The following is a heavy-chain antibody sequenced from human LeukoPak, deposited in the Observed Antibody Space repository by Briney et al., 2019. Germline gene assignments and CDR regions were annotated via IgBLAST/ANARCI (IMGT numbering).Heavy chain of an antibody. V-gene: IGHV1-69*13. CDR1: GYTFTSYD. Sequence: VKVSCKASGYTFTSYDINWMRQAPGQGLEWMGGIIPIFGTANYAQKFQGRVTITTDESTSTAYMELSSLRSEDTAVYYCARNSLSWGGNWFDPWGQGTLVTVSS. D-gene: IGHD7-27*01. J-gene: IGHJ5*02. CDR3: ARNSLSWGGNWFDP. CDR2: IIPIFGTA.